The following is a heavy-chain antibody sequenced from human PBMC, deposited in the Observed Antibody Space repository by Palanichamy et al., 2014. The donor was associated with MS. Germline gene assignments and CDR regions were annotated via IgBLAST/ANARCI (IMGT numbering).Heavy chain of an antibody. V-gene: IGHV3-30*04. CDR3: ARSPSDPGAFDI. CDR2: ISYDGSNK. J-gene: IGHJ3*02. Sequence: QVQLVESGGGVVQPGRSLRLSCAASGFTFSSYAMHWVRQAPGKGLEWVAVISYDGSNKYYADSVKGRFTISRDNSKNTLLLQMNSLRAEDTAVYYCARSPSDPGAFDIWGQGTMVTVSS. CDR1: GFTFSSYA.